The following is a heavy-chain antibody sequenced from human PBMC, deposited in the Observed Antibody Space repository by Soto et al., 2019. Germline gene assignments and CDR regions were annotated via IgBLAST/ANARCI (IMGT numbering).Heavy chain of an antibody. Sequence: GGSLRLSCAASGFTFSSYAMSWVRQAPGKGLEWVSAISGSGGSTYYADSVKGRFTISRDNSKNTPYLQMNSLRAEDTAVYYCAKATGIAVAGTPFDYWGQGTLVTVSS. J-gene: IGHJ4*02. CDR1: GFTFSSYA. D-gene: IGHD6-19*01. CDR2: ISGSGGST. V-gene: IGHV3-23*01. CDR3: AKATGIAVAGTPFDY.